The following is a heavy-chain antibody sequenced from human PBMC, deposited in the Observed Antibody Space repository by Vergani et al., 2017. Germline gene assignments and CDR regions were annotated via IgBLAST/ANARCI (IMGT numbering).Heavy chain of an antibody. CDR3: ATDLGYDILTGYPSYYYGMDG. V-gene: IGHV1-24*01. CDR1: GYTLTELS. D-gene: IGHD3-9*01. J-gene: IGHJ6*02. CDR2: FDPEDGET. Sequence: QVQLVQSGAEVKKPGASVKVSCKVSGYTLTELSMHWVRQAPGKGLEWMGGFDPEDGETIYAQKFQGRVTMTEDTSTDTAYMELSRLRSEDTAVYYCATDLGYDILTGYPSYYYGMDGWGQGTTVTVSS.